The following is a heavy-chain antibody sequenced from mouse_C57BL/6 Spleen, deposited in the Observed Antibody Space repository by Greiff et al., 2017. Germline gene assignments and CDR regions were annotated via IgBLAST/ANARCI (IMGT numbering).Heavy chain of an antibody. D-gene: IGHD2-1*01. CDR3: ARIGYGKGDY. V-gene: IGHV1-64*01. CDR1: GYTFTSYW. Sequence: QVQLQQSGAELVKPGASVKLSCKASGYTFTSYWMHWVKQRPGQGLEWIGMIHPNSGSTNYNEKFKSKATLTVDKSSSTAYMQLSSLTSEDSAVYYCARIGYGKGDYWGQGTSVTVSS. J-gene: IGHJ4*01. CDR2: IHPNSGST.